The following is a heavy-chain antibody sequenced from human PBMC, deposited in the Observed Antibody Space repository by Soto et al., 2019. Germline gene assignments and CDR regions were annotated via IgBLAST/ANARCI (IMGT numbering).Heavy chain of an antibody. Sequence: GGSLRLSCAASGFTFSSYAMHWVRQAPGKGLEWVAVISYDGSNKYYADSVKGRFTISRDNSKNTLYLQMNSLRAEDTAVYYCARDLSYDSGGSPDYWGQGTLVTVSS. CDR1: GFTFSSYA. CDR2: ISYDGSNK. J-gene: IGHJ4*02. CDR3: ARDLSYDSGGSPDY. D-gene: IGHD3-22*01. V-gene: IGHV3-30-3*01.